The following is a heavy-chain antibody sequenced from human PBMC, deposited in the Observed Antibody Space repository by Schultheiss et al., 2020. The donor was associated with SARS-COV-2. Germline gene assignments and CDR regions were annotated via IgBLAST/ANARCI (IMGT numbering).Heavy chain of an antibody. CDR2: IYYSGST. D-gene: IGHD6-19*01. J-gene: IGHJ6*02. CDR1: GGSISSSSYY. V-gene: IGHV4-39*01. Sequence: SETLSLTCTVSGGSISSSSYYWGWIRQPPGKGLEWIGSIYYSGSTYYNPSLKSRVTISVDTSKNQFSLKLSSVTAADTAVYYCTRAGSGWYYYYYGMDVWGQGTTVTGSS. CDR3: TRAGSGWYYYYYGMDV.